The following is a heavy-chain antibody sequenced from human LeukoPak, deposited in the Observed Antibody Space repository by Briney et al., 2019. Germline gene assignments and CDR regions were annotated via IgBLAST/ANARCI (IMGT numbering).Heavy chain of an antibody. V-gene: IGHV1-46*01. D-gene: IGHD6-19*01. CDR3: AREGLAGSFDY. J-gene: IGHJ4*02. Sequence: ASVKVSCKASGYTITSYYIHWVRQAPGQGLEWMGIIYPGGGTTSYAQKFQGRVTMTRDTSTSTVYMELSSLRSEDTAVYYCAREGLAGSFDYWGQGTLVTVSS. CDR2: IYPGGGTT. CDR1: GYTITSYY.